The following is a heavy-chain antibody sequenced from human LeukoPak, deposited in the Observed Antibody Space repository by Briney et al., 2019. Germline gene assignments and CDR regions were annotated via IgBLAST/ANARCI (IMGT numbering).Heavy chain of an antibody. Sequence: GASVKVSCKASGYTFTNYDINWVRRATGQGLEWMGWMNPNSGNTGYAQKFQGRVTMTRSTSTSTAYMELSSLTSEDTAVYYCARVSLGYCSGGTCYFQDHWGQGTLVTVSS. D-gene: IGHD2-15*01. V-gene: IGHV1-8*01. CDR3: ARVSLGYCSGGTCYFQDH. CDR2: MNPNSGNT. CDR1: GYTFTNYD. J-gene: IGHJ4*02.